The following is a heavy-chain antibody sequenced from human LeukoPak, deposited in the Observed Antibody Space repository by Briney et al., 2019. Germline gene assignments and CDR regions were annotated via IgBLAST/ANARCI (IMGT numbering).Heavy chain of an antibody. CDR3: AIDQNCRTASCYLRSSSPSFFYYYGMDV. Sequence: SVKVSSKASGGTFTSYTISWVRPAPGQGRERMGRSISKLGRTNYAQKLQGRVTITVDKSTSKAYMELSGLRSEDTAVYYCAIDQNCRTASCYLRSSSPSFFYYYGMDVWGQGTTVTVSS. CDR2: SISKLGRT. J-gene: IGHJ6*02. V-gene: IGHV1-69*08. CDR1: GGTFTSYT. D-gene: IGHD2-2*01.